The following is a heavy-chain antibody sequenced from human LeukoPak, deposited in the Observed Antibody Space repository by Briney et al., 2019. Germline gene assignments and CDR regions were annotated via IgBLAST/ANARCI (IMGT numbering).Heavy chain of an antibody. V-gene: IGHV4-39*07. D-gene: IGHD5-24*01. CDR1: GGSISSSSYY. CDR2: IYYSGST. CDR3: ARDMGRWLQAGAFDI. Sequence: SETLSLTCTVSGGSISSSSYYWGWIRQPPGKGLEWIGSIYYSGSTYYNPSLKSRVTISVDTSKNQFSLKLSSVTAADTAVYYCARDMGRWLQAGAFDIWGQGTMVTVSS. J-gene: IGHJ3*02.